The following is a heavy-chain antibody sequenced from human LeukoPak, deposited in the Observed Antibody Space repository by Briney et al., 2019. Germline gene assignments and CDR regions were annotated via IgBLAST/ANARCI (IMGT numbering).Heavy chain of an antibody. CDR2: IIPAFNSP. CDR1: GGDFKIYA. D-gene: IGHD6-6*01. Sequence: SVKVSCKSSGGDFKIYAVSWVRQAPGQGLEWMGGIIPAFNSPNYAQKLQGRVTFTADEPTSTVYMELSSPRFEDTAVYHCARLQRSSLDPDYYYMDVWGNGTTVIVSS. J-gene: IGHJ6*03. CDR3: ARLQRSSLDPDYYYMDV. V-gene: IGHV1-69*13.